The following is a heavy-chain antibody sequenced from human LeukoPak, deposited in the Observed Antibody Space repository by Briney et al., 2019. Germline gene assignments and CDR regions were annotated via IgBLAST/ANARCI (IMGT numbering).Heavy chain of an antibody. D-gene: IGHD3-16*01. V-gene: IGHV4-61*01. CDR3: ARDYVSRYAFDI. Sequence: SETLSLTCTVSGGSVSSGSCYWSWIRQPPGKGLEWIGYIYYSGSTNYNPSLKSRVTISVDTSKNQFSLKLSSVTAADTAVYYCARDYVSRYAFDIWAKGQWSPSLQ. J-gene: IGHJ3*02. CDR2: IYYSGST. CDR1: GGSVSSGSCY.